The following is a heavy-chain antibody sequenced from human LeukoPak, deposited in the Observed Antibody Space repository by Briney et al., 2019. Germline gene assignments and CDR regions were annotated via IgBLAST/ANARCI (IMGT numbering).Heavy chain of an antibody. CDR2: ISGSGGST. D-gene: IGHD1-26*01. CDR3: ARDGASLGAQLDY. Sequence: GGSLRLSCAASGFTFSSYSMSWARQDPGKGLNWVAAISGSGGSTNYADSVKGRFTISRDNSKNTLYLQMNSLRAEDTAVYYCARDGASLGAQLDYWGQGTLVTVSS. CDR1: GFTFSSYS. J-gene: IGHJ4*02. V-gene: IGHV3-23*01.